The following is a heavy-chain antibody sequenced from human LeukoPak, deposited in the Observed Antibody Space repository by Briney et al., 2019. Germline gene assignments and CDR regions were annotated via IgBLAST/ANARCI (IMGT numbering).Heavy chain of an antibody. CDR1: GFTVTTNS. D-gene: IGHD6-19*01. J-gene: IGHJ4*02. Sequence: GGSLRLSCAVSGFTVTTNSMSWVRQAPGKGLKWVSVIYSGGSTYYADSVKGRFTISRDYSRNTLYLQMNRLRAEDTAVYYCARDPGGWGNFDYWGQGTLVTVSS. CDR2: IYSGGST. CDR3: ARDPGGWGNFDY. V-gene: IGHV3-66*01.